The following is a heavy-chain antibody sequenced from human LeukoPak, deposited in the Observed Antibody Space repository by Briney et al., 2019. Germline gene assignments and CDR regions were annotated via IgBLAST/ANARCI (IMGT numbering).Heavy chain of an antibody. V-gene: IGHV1-2*02. J-gene: IGHJ4*02. D-gene: IGHD6-19*01. CDR2: INPNSGGT. CDR1: GYTFTGFY. CDR3: AREEGSGCYDY. Sequence: ASVKVSCKASGYTFTGFYLHWVRQAPGQGLEWMGWINPNSGGTNFAQKFQRRVTMTGDTSISTAYMELSGLTSDDTAVYYCAREEGSGCYDYWGQGTKVTVSS.